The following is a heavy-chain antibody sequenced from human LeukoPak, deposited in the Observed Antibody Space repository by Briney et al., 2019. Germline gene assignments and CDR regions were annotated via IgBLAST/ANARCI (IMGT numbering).Heavy chain of an antibody. J-gene: IGHJ5*02. D-gene: IGHD6-19*01. Sequence: SGGRTYYADSVKGRFTISRDNAKSSLYLQMNSLRAEDTAVYYCVKSPYSSAWLHYHWGQGTLVTVSS. CDR3: VKSPYSSAWLHYH. V-gene: IGHV3-11*01. CDR2: SGGRT.